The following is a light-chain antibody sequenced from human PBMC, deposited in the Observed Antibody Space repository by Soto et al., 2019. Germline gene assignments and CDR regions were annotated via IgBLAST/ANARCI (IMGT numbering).Light chain of an antibody. Sequence: QSVLTQPPSASGTPGQRVAMFCSGSSSNIGRNTVNWYQQLPGTAPRLLIYSYNQRPSGVPDRFSGSKSGTSASLAISGLQSEDEAHYYCAAWDDSLNGPVFGGGTKLTV. V-gene: IGLV1-44*01. J-gene: IGLJ3*02. CDR2: SYN. CDR1: SSNIGRNT. CDR3: AAWDDSLNGPV.